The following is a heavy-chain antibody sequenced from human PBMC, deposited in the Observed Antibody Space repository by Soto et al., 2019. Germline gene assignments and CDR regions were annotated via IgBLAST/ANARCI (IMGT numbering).Heavy chain of an antibody. CDR1: GGTFSSYA. J-gene: IGHJ4*02. Sequence: SVKVSCKASGGTFSSYAISWVRQAPGQGLEWMGGIIPIFGTANYAQKFQGRVTINADESTSTAYMELSSLRSEDTAVYYCASIYCSGGSCYSGRLDYWGQGTLVTVSS. V-gene: IGHV1-69*13. CDR2: IIPIFGTA. CDR3: ASIYCSGGSCYSGRLDY. D-gene: IGHD2-15*01.